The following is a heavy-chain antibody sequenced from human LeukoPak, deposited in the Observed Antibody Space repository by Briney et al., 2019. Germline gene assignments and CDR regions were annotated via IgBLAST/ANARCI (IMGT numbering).Heavy chain of an antibody. CDR2: LNPNSGDT. V-gene: IGHV1-2*02. J-gene: IGHJ6*02. Sequence: ASVKVSCKASGYTFTGYYLHWVRQAPGQGPEWMGWLNPNSGDTNYAQKFQDRVTMTRDTSISTACMELSRLKSDDTAVYYCAREITPYCGGDCPYGMDVWGQGTTVTVSS. CDR1: GYTFTGYY. D-gene: IGHD2-21*02. CDR3: AREITPYCGGDCPYGMDV.